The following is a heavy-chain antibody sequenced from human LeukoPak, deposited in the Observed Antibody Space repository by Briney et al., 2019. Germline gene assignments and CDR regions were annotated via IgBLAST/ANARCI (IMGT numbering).Heavy chain of an antibody. Sequence: GGSLRLSCAASGFTVSSNYIYSGDSTYYADSVKGRFTISRDNSKNTLYLQMNSLRAEDTAVYYCASTFDSSGYCLGYWGQGTLVTVSS. D-gene: IGHD3-22*01. J-gene: IGHJ4*02. V-gene: IGHV3-66*02. CDR3: ASTFDSSGYCLGY. CDR1: GFTVSSNY. CDR2: YSGDST.